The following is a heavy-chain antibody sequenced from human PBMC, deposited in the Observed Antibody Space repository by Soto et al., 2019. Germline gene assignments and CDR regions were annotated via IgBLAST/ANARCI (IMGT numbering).Heavy chain of an antibody. CDR1: GYIFTDSW. CDR2: IYPGASDT. D-gene: IGHD2-2*01. J-gene: IGHJ6*02. CDR3: ARLRAAMPAAACMEV. V-gene: IGHV5-51*01. Sequence: PWGALKISCAASGYIFTDSWIGWVRRIPGKGLEWMGIIYPGASDTRYGPSFQGRVTISADKSITSVYLQWSSLRASDTAMYYCARLRAAMPAAACMEVWGQGTAVTVSS.